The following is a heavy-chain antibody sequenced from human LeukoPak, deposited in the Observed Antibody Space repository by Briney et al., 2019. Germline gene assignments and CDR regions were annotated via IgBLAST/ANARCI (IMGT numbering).Heavy chain of an antibody. V-gene: IGHV3-23*01. J-gene: IGHJ4*02. CDR1: GITLSNYG. CDR3: ARLIAVTDY. CDR2: ISDSGGST. Sequence: GGSLRLSCAVSGITLSNYGMSWVRQAPGKGLEWVAGISDSGGSTNYADSVKGRFTISRDNAKNTLYLQMNSLRAEDTAVYFCARLIAVTDYWGQGTLVTVSS. D-gene: IGHD6-19*01.